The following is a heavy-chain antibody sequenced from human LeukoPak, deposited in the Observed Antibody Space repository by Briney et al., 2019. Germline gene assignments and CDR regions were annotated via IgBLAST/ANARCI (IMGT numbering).Heavy chain of an antibody. CDR3: ARNNRVSSTSCYSCGLYYYYYYMDV. CDR1: GGTFSSYA. Sequence: SVKVSCKASGGTFSSYAISWVRQAPGQGLEWMGGIIPIFGTANYAQKFQGRVTITTDESTSTAYMELSSLRSEDTAVYYCARNNRVSSTSCYSCGLYYYYYYMDVWGKGTTVTVSS. CDR2: IIPIFGTA. J-gene: IGHJ6*03. V-gene: IGHV1-69*05. D-gene: IGHD2-2*02.